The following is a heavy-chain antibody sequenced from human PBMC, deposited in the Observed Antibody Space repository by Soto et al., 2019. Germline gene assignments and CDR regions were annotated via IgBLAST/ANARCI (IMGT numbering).Heavy chain of an antibody. D-gene: IGHD3-10*01. CDR1: GFTFSSYE. CDR3: ARVYMVRGSLGPYYYYGMDV. J-gene: IGHJ6*02. V-gene: IGHV3-48*03. Sequence: PVGSLRLSCAASGFTFSSYEMNWVRQAPGKGLEWVSYISSSGSTIYYADSVKGRFTISRDNAKNSLYLQMNRLRAEDTAVYYCARVYMVRGSLGPYYYYGMDVWGQGTTVTVSS. CDR2: ISSSGSTI.